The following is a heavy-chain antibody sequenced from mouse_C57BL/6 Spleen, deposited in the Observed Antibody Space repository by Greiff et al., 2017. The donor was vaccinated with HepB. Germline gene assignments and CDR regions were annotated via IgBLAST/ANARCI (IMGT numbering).Heavy chain of an antibody. CDR3: ATYYYGSSYETNWYFDV. J-gene: IGHJ1*03. V-gene: IGHV1-82*01. Sequence: QVQLQQSGPELVKPGASVKISCKASGYAFSSSWMNWVKQRPGKGLEWIGRIYPGDGDTNYNGKFKGKATLTADKSSSTAYMQLSSLTSEDSAVYFCATYYYGSSYETNWYFDVWGTGTTVTVSS. CDR1: GYAFSSSW. CDR2: IYPGDGDT. D-gene: IGHD1-1*01.